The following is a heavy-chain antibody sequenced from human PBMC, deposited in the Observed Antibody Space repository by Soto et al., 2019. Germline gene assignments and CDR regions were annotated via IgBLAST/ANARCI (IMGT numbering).Heavy chain of an antibody. D-gene: IGHD3-3*01. Sequence: PSETLSLTCDVSGASITDNYWGWVRQTPGRGLEWIGYVYYTGITNYNPSLKRRVTMSLDTSKNRLPLQLDSVTAADTAVYYCARALDYDFWGGRNWFDPWGQGTLVTVSS. CDR2: VYYTGIT. CDR1: GASITDNY. J-gene: IGHJ5*02. V-gene: IGHV4-59*01. CDR3: ARALDYDFWGGRNWFDP.